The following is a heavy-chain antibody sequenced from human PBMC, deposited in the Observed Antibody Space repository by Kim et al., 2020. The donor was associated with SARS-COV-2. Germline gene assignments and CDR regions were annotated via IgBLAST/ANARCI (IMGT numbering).Heavy chain of an antibody. Sequence: GGSLRLSCAASGFTFSNYWMSWVRQAPGKGLEWVANIKRDGSEKYYVDSVSGRFTISRDNAQNSLFLQMNSLRVEDTPVYYCTSWGAGNYWGPGTLVTVSS. CDR2: IKRDGSEK. J-gene: IGHJ4*02. D-gene: IGHD6-13*01. V-gene: IGHV3-7*01. CDR3: TSWGAGNY. CDR1: GFTFSNYW.